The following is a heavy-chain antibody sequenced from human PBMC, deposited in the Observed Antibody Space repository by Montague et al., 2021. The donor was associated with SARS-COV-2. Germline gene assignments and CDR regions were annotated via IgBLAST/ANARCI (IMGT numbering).Heavy chain of an antibody. CDR1: GGSVSSYY. D-gene: IGHD3-10*01. Sequence: SETLSLTCTVSGGSVSSYYWSWIRQPAGKGLEWIGRIYTSGSTNYNPSLKSRVTMSVDTSKNQFSLKLSSVTAADTAVYYCARDNPLLWFGETYAFDIWGQGTMVTVSS. CDR2: IYTSGST. J-gene: IGHJ3*02. CDR3: ARDNPLLWFGETYAFDI. V-gene: IGHV4-4*07.